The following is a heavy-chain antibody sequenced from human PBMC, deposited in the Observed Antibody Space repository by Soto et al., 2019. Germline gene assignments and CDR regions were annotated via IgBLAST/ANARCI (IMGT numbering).Heavy chain of an antibody. CDR3: TREKSGTTDY. D-gene: IGHD1-1*01. CDR2: ISSSSSTI. V-gene: IGHV3-48*01. CDR1: GFTFSSYS. J-gene: IGHJ4*02. Sequence: EVQLVESGGGLLQPGGSLRLSCAVSGFTFSSYSMNWVRQAPGKGLEWVSYISSSSSTIYYADSVKGRFTISRDNAKNSLYLQRNSLRAEDTAVYYCTREKSGTTDYWGQGTLVTVSS.